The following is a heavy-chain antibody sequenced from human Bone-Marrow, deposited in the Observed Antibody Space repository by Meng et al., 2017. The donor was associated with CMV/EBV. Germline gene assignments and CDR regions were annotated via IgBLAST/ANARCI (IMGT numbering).Heavy chain of an antibody. J-gene: IGHJ4*02. D-gene: IGHD6-13*01. Sequence: SETLSLTCTVSGGSISSYYWSWIRQPPGKGLEWIGYIYYSGSTNYNPSLKRRVTISVDTSKNQFSLKLSSVTAADKAVDYCARDNSSSWSRRGYYFDYWGQGTLVTVSS. V-gene: IGHV4-59*01. CDR2: IYYSGST. CDR3: ARDNSSSWSRRGYYFDY. CDR1: GGSISSYY.